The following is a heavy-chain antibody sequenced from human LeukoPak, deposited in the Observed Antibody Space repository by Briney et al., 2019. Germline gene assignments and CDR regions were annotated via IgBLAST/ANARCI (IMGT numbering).Heavy chain of an antibody. V-gene: IGHV4-39*01. D-gene: IGHD2-2*01. Sequence: SETLSLTCTVSGGSISSSSYYWGWIRQPPGKGLEWIGSIYYSGSTYYNPSLKSRVTISVDTSKNQFSLKLSSVTAADTAVYYCARHSASSTSWYYYYYYTDVWGKGTTVTVSS. CDR1: GGSISSSSYY. CDR2: IYYSGST. CDR3: ARHSASSTSWYYYYYYTDV. J-gene: IGHJ6*03.